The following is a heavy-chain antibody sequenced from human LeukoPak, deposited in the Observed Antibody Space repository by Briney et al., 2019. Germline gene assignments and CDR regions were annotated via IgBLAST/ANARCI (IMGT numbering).Heavy chain of an antibody. CDR3: ARENAGDRWFDP. Sequence: GGSLILSCAASGFTFSSYWMHWVRQAPGKGLVWVSRINSDGSSTTYADSVKGRFTISRDNAKNTLYLHMNSLRAEDTAVYYCARENAGDRWFDPWGQGILVTVSS. CDR1: GFTFSSYW. CDR2: INSDGSST. J-gene: IGHJ5*02. D-gene: IGHD2-21*02. V-gene: IGHV3-74*01.